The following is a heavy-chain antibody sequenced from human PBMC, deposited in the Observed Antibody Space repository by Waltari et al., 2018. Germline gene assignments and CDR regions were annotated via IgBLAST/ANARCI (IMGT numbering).Heavy chain of an antibody. CDR2: INTDGSST. CDR1: GFTFSSYW. J-gene: IGHJ6*03. D-gene: IGHD1-26*01. Sequence: EVQLVESGGGLVQPGGSLRLSCAASGFTFSSYWMHWVRQAPGKGLVWVSRINTDGSSTSYADSVKGRFTISRDNAKNTLYLQMNSLRAEDTAVYYCARLGAAEGDYYYYYYMDVWGKGTTVTVSS. V-gene: IGHV3-74*01. CDR3: ARLGAAEGDYYYYYYMDV.